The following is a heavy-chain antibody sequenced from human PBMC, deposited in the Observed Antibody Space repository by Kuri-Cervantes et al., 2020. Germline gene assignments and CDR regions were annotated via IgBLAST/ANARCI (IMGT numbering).Heavy chain of an antibody. D-gene: IGHD3-22*01. CDR1: GGTFSNYA. Sequence: SVKVSCKASGGTFSNYAITWVRQAPGQGLEWMGGIIPIFDTANYAQKFQGRVTITRDESTSTAYMDLSSLRSEDTAVYYCARGRITMIVVATTDAFDIWGQGTMVTVSS. J-gene: IGHJ3*02. CDR3: ARGRITMIVVATTDAFDI. CDR2: IIPIFDTA. V-gene: IGHV1-69*05.